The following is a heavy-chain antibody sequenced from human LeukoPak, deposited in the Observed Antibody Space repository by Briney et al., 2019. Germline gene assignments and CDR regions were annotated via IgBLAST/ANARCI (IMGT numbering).Heavy chain of an antibody. CDR1: GGSFSGYY. V-gene: IGHV4-34*01. D-gene: IGHD3-22*01. Sequence: SETLSLTCAVYGGSFSGYYWSWVRQPPGKGLEWVGEINHSGSTNYNPSLKSRVTISVDTSKNQFSLKLSSVTAADTAVYYCLAGGRYYDSSGYGNSDYWGQGTLVTVSS. CDR2: INHSGST. J-gene: IGHJ4*02. CDR3: LAGGRYYDSSGYGNSDY.